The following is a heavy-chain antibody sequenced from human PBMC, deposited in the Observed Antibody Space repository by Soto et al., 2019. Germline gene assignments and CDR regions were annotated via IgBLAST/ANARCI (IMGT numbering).Heavy chain of an antibody. CDR2: IIPILGIA. J-gene: IGHJ4*02. V-gene: IGHV1-69*02. D-gene: IGHD6-6*01. CDR1: GGTFRSYT. CDR3: ARAQSSSSWCIDY. Sequence: SVKVSCKASGGTFRSYTISWVRQAPGQGLEWMGRIIPILGIANYAQKFQGRVTITADKSTSTAYMELSSLRSEDTAVYYCARAQSSSSWCIDYWGQGTLVTVSS.